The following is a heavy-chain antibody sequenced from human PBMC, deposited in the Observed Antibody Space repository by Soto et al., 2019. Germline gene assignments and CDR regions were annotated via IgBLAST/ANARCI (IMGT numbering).Heavy chain of an antibody. D-gene: IGHD3-22*01. J-gene: IGHJ5*02. CDR3: ARDLGIVVTNWFDP. CDR1: GYPFTTYA. V-gene: IGHV1-18*01. Sequence: ASVKVSCKASGYPFTTYAISWVRQAPGQGLELMGWISTYNGNTNYAQKFQGRVTMTTDTSTSTAYMELRSLRSDDTAVYYCARDLGIVVTNWFDPWGQGTRVTVYS. CDR2: ISTYNGNT.